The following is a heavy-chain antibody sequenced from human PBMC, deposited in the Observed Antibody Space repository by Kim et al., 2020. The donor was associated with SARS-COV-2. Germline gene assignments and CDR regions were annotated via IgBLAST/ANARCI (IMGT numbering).Heavy chain of an antibody. CDR3: ARDLVGLYPPYGMDV. D-gene: IGHD2-2*02. Sequence: SETLSLTCTVSGGSISSYYWSWIRQPPGKGLEWIGYIYYSGSTNYNPSLKSRVTISVDTSKNQFSLKLSSVTAADTAVYSCARDLVGLYPPYGMDVWGQG. CDR1: GGSISSYY. V-gene: IGHV4-59*01. J-gene: IGHJ6*02. CDR2: IYYSGST.